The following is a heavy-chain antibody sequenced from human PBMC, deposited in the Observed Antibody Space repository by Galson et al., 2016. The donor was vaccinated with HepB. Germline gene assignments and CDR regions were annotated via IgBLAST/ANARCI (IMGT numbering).Heavy chain of an antibody. CDR3: AREGVVVVPAAMGHQYYYYVDV. V-gene: IGHV4-31*03. D-gene: IGHD2-2*01. CDR2: IYYSGST. Sequence: TLSLTCTVSGGSISSGTSYWTWIRQHPGKGLEWIGNIYYSGSTYYNPSLQSRVTISVDTSKNQFSLDLRSVTAADTAVYCCAREGVVVVPAAMGHQYYYYVDVWGRGTTVTVSS. J-gene: IGHJ6*03. CDR1: GGSISSGTSY.